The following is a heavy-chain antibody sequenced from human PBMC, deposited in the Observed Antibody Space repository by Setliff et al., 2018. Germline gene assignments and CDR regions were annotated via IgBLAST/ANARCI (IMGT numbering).Heavy chain of an antibody. CDR3: ARHRGVDYGDLYYYYYYMDV. CDR1: GYSFTSYW. CDR2: IYPGDSDT. Sequence: PGESLKISCKGSGYSFTSYWIGWVRQMPGKGLEWMGIIYPGDSDTIYSPSFQGQVTISADKSISTAYLQWSSLKASDTAMYYCARHRGVDYGDLYYYYYYMDVWGKGTTVTVSS. V-gene: IGHV5-51*01. D-gene: IGHD4-17*01. J-gene: IGHJ6*03.